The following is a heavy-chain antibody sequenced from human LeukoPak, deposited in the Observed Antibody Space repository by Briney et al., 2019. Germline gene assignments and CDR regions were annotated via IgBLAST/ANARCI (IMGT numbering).Heavy chain of an antibody. J-gene: IGHJ4*02. Sequence: RGSLRLSCAASGFTFTRYSMNWVRQAPGKGLEWISYISSSSSIIYYAHSVKGRFTISRDNAKNSLYLQMNSLRDEDTAVYYCARDGNPFDYWGQGTLVTVSS. CDR3: ARDGNPFDY. V-gene: IGHV3-48*02. CDR2: ISSSSSII. CDR1: GFTFTRYS. D-gene: IGHD1-14*01.